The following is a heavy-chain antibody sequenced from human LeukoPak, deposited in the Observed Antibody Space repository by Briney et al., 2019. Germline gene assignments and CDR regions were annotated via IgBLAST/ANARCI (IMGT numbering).Heavy chain of an antibody. V-gene: IGHV3-30*02. CDR1: GFTFSSYG. CDR2: IRYDGSNK. J-gene: IGHJ3*02. D-gene: IGHD6-19*01. CDR3: AKEIAVAGDDAFDI. Sequence: PGGSLRLSCAASGFTFSSYGMHWVRQAPGKGLEWVAFIRYDGSNKYYADSVKGRFTISRGNSKNTLYLQMNSLRAEDTAVYYCAKEIAVAGDDAFDIWGQGTMVTVSS.